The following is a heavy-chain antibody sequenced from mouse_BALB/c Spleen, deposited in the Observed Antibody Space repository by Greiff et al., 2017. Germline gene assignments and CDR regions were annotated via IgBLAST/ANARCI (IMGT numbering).Heavy chain of an antibody. CDR3: ASDDPDYDAMDY. J-gene: IGHJ4*01. V-gene: IGHV14-3*02. CDR1: GFNIKDTY. CDR2: IDPANGNT. Sequence: EVQLQQSGAELVKPGASVKLSCTASGFNIKDTYMHWVQQRPEQGLEWIGRIDPANGNTKSDPKFQGKATITADTASNTAYLQLSSLTSEDTAVYYCASDDPDYDAMDYWGQGTSVTVSS.